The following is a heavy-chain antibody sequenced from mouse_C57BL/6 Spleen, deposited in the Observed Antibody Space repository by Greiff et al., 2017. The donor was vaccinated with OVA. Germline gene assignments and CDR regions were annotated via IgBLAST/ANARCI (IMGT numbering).Heavy chain of an antibody. CDR1: GYSFTDYN. Sequence: VQLKESGPELVRPGASVKISCKASGYSFTDYNMNWVKQSNGKSLEWIGVINPNYGTTSYNQKFKGKATLTVDQSSSTAYMQLNSLTSEDSAVYYCARYDGYYKTWFAYWGQGTLVTVSA. CDR2: INPNYGTT. D-gene: IGHD2-3*01. V-gene: IGHV1-39*01. CDR3: ARYDGYYKTWFAY. J-gene: IGHJ3*01.